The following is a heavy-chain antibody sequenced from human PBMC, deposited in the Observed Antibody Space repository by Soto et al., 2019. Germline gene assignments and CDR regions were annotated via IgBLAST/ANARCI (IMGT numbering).Heavy chain of an antibody. CDR3: ARTCSGGTCSFDH. V-gene: IGHV3-23*01. Sequence: PGGSLRLSCAASGFTFSDYAMSWVRQAPGKGLEWVSAIGTRDDIFYADSVKGRFTISRDDSKNTLYLQMNSLRAEDTAVYYCARTCSGGTCSFDHWGQGTLDTSPQ. J-gene: IGHJ4*02. CDR1: GFTFSDYA. D-gene: IGHD2-15*01. CDR2: IGTRDDI.